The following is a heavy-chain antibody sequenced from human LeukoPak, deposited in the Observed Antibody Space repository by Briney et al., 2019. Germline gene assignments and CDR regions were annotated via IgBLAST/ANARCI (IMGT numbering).Heavy chain of an antibody. V-gene: IGHV3-43*02. J-gene: IGHJ4*02. CDR1: GFIFDNYA. Sequence: GGSLRLSCAASGFIFDNYAMHWVRQAPGKGPEWLSLIRGDANTRYYGDSMKGRITISRDNSKDSLYLHMNSLRTEDTALYYCAKDIGTGWDLDYWGQGTLVTVSS. D-gene: IGHD1-26*01. CDR3: AKDIGTGWDLDY. CDR2: IRGDANTR.